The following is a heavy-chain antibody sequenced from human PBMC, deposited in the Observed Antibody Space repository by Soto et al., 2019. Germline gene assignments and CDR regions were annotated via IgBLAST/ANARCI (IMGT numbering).Heavy chain of an antibody. CDR3: AKARIAAAGRVGYFDY. D-gene: IGHD6-13*01. CDR2: INHSGTT. J-gene: IGHJ4*02. CDR1: SDSFSTYY. V-gene: IGHV4-34*01. Sequence: SETLSLTCAVFSDSFSTYYWTWIRQPPGKGLEWIGEINHSGTTNYNPSLKSRVTMSVDTSKKQFSLKLRSVTAADTAIYYCAKARIAAAGRVGYFDYWGQGTLVTVSS.